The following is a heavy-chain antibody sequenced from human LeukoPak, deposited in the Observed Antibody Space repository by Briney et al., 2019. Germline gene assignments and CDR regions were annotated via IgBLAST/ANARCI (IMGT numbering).Heavy chain of an antibody. Sequence: GGSLRLSCAASGFTFRSYSMKWVRQAPGKGLEWVSSISSSSSYIYYADSVKGRFTISRDNAKNLLYLQMNSLRAEDTAVYYCARYSDTGYNSSWYSTPFDYWGQGTLVTVSS. CDR2: ISSSSSYI. CDR1: GFTFRSYS. V-gene: IGHV3-21*06. D-gene: IGHD6-13*01. J-gene: IGHJ4*02. CDR3: ARYSDTGYNSSWYSTPFDY.